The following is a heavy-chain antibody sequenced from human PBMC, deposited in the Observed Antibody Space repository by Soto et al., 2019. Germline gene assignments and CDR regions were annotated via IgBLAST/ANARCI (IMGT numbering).Heavy chain of an antibody. Sequence: SETLSLTCAVSGGSISSSNWWSWVRQPPGKGLEWVGSIYYSGSTYYSPSLKSRVTISLDTSMNQFSLKLTSVSAADTAMYYCARQATTSWSYWGQGTLVTVSS. J-gene: IGHJ4*02. CDR2: IYYSGST. V-gene: IGHV4-39*01. CDR3: ARQATTSWSY. CDR1: GGSISSSNW. D-gene: IGHD1-26*01.